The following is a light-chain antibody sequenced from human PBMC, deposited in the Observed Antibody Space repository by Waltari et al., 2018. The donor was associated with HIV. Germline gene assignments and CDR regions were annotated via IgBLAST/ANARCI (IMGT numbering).Light chain of an antibody. CDR2: LGS. CDR1: QSLLHSNGYNY. CDR3: MQARQTLFT. Sequence: TPGQPASISCRSSQSLLHSNGYNYLDWYLQKPGQSPQLLIYLGSNRASGVPDRFSGSGSGTDFTLKISRVEAEDVGVYYCMQARQTLFTFGPGTKVDIK. J-gene: IGKJ3*01. V-gene: IGKV2-28*01.